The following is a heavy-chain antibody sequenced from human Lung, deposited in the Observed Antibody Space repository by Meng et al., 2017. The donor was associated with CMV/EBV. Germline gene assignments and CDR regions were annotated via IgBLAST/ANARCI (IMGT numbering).Heavy chain of an antibody. CDR2: INSDGSST. CDR3: ERGRGLTTDDY. V-gene: IGHV3-74*01. Sequence: GEXXTTSCASSGFTFSSYWMHLVRQAPGKGLVLVSRINSDGSSTSYADSVKGRFTISRDNAKNTLYLQMNSLRAEDTAVYYCERGRGLTTDDYWGQGTLVTVS. D-gene: IGHD4-11*01. CDR1: GFTFSSYW. J-gene: IGHJ4*02.